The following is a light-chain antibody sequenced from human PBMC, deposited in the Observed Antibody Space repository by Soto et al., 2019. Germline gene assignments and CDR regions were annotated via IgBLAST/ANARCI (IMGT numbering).Light chain of an antibody. CDR2: SNN. CDR1: YSNIGSNT. Sequence: LTQPPSASGTPGQGVIISCSGTYSNIGSNTVKWYRQVPGSAPKFLIYSNNERPSGVPDRFSGSKSGTSASLAISGLQSEDDADYYCATWDDALRGWVFGGGTKLTVL. CDR3: ATWDDALRGWV. J-gene: IGLJ3*02. V-gene: IGLV1-44*01.